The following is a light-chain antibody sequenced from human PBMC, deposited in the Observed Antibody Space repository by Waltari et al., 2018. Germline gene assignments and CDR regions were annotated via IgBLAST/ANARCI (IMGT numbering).Light chain of an antibody. J-gene: IGKJ4*01. V-gene: IGKV2-28*01. CDR2: LGS. CDR3: MQALQAPLT. CDR1: QSLLHRNGYNY. Sequence: DIVMTQSPLSLPVTPGEPASISCRSSQSLLHRNGYNYLDWYLQKPGQSPQLLIYLGSNRASGVPDRFSGSGSGTDFTLKISRVEAEDVGVYYCMQALQAPLTFGGGTKMEIK.